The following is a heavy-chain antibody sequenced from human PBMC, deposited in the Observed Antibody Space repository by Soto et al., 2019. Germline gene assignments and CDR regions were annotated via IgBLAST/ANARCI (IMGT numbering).Heavy chain of an antibody. V-gene: IGHV3-33*01. Sequence: QVQLVESGGGVVQPGRSLRLSCAVSGFTFSSYGMHWVRQAPGKGLEWVAVIWYDGSSEYYADSVKGRFTISSDNSKNMLYLQMNILRAEDTAVYYCARDKRDDDRSGHHLDYWGQGTLVTVSS. D-gene: IGHD3-22*01. J-gene: IGHJ4*02. CDR3: ARDKRDDDRSGHHLDY. CDR2: IWYDGSSE. CDR1: GFTFSSYG.